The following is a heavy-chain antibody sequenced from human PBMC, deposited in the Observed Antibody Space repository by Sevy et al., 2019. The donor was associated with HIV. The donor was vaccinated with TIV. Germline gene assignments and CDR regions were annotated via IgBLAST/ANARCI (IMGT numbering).Heavy chain of an antibody. J-gene: IGHJ4*02. CDR1: GFAFSSYG. CDR2: IWYDGSNN. CDR3: ARDSDPGTGADY. Sequence: GGSLRLSCAASGFAFSSYGMHWVRQAPGKGLEWVSVIWYDGSNNYYADSVKGRFTISRDNSKNTLYLQMNSLGAEDTAVYYCARDSDPGTGADYWGQGTLVTVSS. V-gene: IGHV3-33*01. D-gene: IGHD1-1*01.